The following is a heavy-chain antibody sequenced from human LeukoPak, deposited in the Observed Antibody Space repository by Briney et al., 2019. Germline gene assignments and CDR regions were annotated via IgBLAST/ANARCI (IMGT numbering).Heavy chain of an antibody. V-gene: IGHV1-69*13. CDR1: GGTFSSYA. CDR3: ARVERSEYYDFWSGYGMDV. Sequence: SVTVSCKASGGTFSSYAISWVRQAPGQGLEWMGGIIPIFGTANYAQKFQGRVTITADESTSTAYMELSSLRSEDTAVYYCARVERSEYYDFWSGYGMDVWGQGTTVTVSS. D-gene: IGHD3-3*01. CDR2: IIPIFGTA. J-gene: IGHJ6*02.